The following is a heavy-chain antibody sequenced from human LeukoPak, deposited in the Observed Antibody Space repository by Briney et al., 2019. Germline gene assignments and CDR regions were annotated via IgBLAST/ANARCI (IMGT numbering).Heavy chain of an antibody. J-gene: IGHJ4*02. Sequence: ASVKVSCKASGYTFTSYDINWVRQATGQGLEWMGWMNPNSGNTGYAQKFQGRVTMTRNTSISTAYMELSSLRSEDTAVYYCARVSDYGGNFMGWGQGTLVTVSS. CDR3: ARVSDYGGNFMG. CDR1: GYTFTSYD. V-gene: IGHV1-8*01. D-gene: IGHD4-23*01. CDR2: MNPNSGNT.